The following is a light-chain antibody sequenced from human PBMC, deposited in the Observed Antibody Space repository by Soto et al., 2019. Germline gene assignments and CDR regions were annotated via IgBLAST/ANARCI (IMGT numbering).Light chain of an antibody. V-gene: IGLV2-14*01. CDR1: SSDVGGYNY. Sequence: QSALTQPASVSGSPGQSITISCTGTSSDVGGYNYVSWYQQYPGKAPKFMIYEVSNRPSGVSNRFSGSKSGNTASLTISGLQAEDEDDYYCSSYTSNSTWVFGGGTKVTVL. CDR3: SSYTSNSTWV. J-gene: IGLJ3*02. CDR2: EVS.